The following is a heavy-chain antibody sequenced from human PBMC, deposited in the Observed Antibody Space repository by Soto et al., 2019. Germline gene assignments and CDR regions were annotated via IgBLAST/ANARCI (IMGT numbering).Heavy chain of an antibody. CDR2: SYYSGTT. D-gene: IGHD3-22*01. J-gene: IGHJ4*02. Sequence: SETLSLTCTVSGASMNSSGYYWGWLRQPPGKGLEWIGSSYYSGTTYYNPSLQSRVTISVDRSKNQFSLRLNSVTAADTAVYYCGRRAYCYASSDYPTDYWGQGTLVTVSS. CDR3: GRRAYCYASSDYPTDY. CDR1: GASMNSSGYY. V-gene: IGHV4-39*01.